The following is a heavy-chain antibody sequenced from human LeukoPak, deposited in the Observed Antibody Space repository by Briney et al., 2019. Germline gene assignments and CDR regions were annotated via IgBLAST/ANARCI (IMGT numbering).Heavy chain of an antibody. J-gene: IGHJ5*02. Sequence: KVGESLKISCKGSGYSFTSYWISWERQMPGKGLEWMGRIDPSDSYTNYSPSFQGHVTISADKSISTAYLQWSSLKASDTAMYYCARLCCGGVVAIDPWGQGTLVTVSS. CDR1: GYSFTSYW. CDR2: IDPSDSYT. V-gene: IGHV5-10-1*01. CDR3: ARLCCGGVVAIDP. D-gene: IGHD2-21*01.